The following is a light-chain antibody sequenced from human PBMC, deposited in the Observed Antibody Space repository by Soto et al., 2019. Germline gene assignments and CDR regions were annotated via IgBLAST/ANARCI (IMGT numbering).Light chain of an antibody. Sequence: EIVLTQSPATLSFSSGERATLSCRASQSVSSNLDWHQQKPGQAPRILMYDASTRATGISARFSGSGSGTEFTLTISSLQSEDFEVYYCQQYHNWPITFGQGTRLEIK. CDR3: QQYHNWPIT. CDR1: QSVSSN. CDR2: DAS. V-gene: IGKV3-15*01. J-gene: IGKJ5*01.